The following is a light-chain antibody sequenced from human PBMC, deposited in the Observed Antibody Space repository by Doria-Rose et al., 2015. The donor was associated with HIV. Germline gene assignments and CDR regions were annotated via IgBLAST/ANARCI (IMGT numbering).Light chain of an antibody. CDR2: AAS. J-gene: IGKJ4*01. CDR3: QQSYSTPLT. CDR1: QSTGSF. V-gene: IGKV1-39*01. Sequence: DIRVTQSPSSLSASVGDRVTITCRASQSTGSFLNWYQQTPGNDPKLLIYAASSLQNEVPAMFSGKGSGTDFTLAISSLQPEDFATYFCQQSYSTPLTFGGGTKVEIK.